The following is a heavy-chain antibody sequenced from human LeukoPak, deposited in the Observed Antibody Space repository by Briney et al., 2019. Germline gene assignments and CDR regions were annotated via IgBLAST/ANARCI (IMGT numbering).Heavy chain of an antibody. CDR2: ISYDGSNK. V-gene: IGHV3-30-3*01. CDR1: GFTFSSYA. D-gene: IGHD3-10*01. J-gene: IGHJ4*02. Sequence: GRSLRLSCAASGFTFSSYAMHWVRQAPGKGLEWVAVISYDGSNKYYADSVKGRFTISRDNSKNTLYLQMNSLRAEDTAVYYCAREDGSGSYYNGWGQGTLVTVSS. CDR3: AREDGSGSYYNG.